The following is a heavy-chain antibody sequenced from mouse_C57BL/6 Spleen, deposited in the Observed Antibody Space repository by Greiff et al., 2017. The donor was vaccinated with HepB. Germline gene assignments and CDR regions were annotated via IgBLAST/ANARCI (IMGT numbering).Heavy chain of an antibody. CDR3: AAPDITTVGLDV. D-gene: IGHD1-1*01. CDR1: GYTFTSYW. Sequence: QVQLKQPGAELVKPGASVKVSCKASGYTFTSYWMHWVKQRPGQGLEWIGRIHPSDSDTNYNQKFKGKATLTVDKSSSTAYMQLSSLTSEDSAVYYCAAPDITTVGLDVWGTGTTVTVSS. CDR2: IHPSDSDT. J-gene: IGHJ1*03. V-gene: IGHV1-74*01.